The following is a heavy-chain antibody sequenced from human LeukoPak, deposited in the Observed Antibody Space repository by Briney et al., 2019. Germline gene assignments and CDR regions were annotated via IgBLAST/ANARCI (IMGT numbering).Heavy chain of an antibody. CDR2: ISGSNSYI. CDR1: GFAFSSYT. V-gene: IGHV3-21*01. J-gene: IGHJ4*02. D-gene: IGHD5-12*01. Sequence: GGSLRLSCAASGFAFSSYTMHWIRQAPGKGLEWVSSISGSNSYIFYADSVKGRFTVSRDSAKDSLYLQMNSLRAEDTAVYYCAKDQDGYSGYDLGYFDYWGQGTLVTVSS. CDR3: AKDQDGYSGYDLGYFDY.